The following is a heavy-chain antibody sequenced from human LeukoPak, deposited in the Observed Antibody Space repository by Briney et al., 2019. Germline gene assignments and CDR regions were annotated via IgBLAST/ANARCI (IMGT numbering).Heavy chain of an antibody. CDR2: ITGSGSIT. CDR3: ARDSGYGGNENWFDP. J-gene: IGHJ5*02. V-gene: IGHV3-23*01. D-gene: IGHD4-23*01. Sequence: QTGGSLRLSCAASGFTFSSQGMSWVRQAPGKGLEWVSAITGSGSITYYADSVKGRFTISRDNSKNTLYLQMNSLRAEDTAVYYCARDSGYGGNENWFDPWGQGTLVTVSS. CDR1: GFTFSSQG.